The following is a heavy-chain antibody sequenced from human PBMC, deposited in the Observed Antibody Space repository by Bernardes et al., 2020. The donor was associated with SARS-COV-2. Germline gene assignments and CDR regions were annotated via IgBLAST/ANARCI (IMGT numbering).Heavy chain of an antibody. Sequence: SLILSCAASGFTFSSYGMHWVRQAPGKGLEWVAVISYDGNNNYYADSVKGRFTISRDNSKNTLYLQMNSLRAEDTAVFYCAKDHRALRAFDVWGQGTTVTVSS. V-gene: IGHV3-30*18. J-gene: IGHJ3*01. CDR3: AKDHRALRAFDV. CDR1: GFTFSSYG. CDR2: ISYDGNNN.